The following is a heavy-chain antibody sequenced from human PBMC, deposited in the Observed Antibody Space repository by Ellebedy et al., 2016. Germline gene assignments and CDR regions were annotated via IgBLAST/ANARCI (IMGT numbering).Heavy chain of an antibody. V-gene: IGHV4-34*01. CDR1: GGSFSDHR. CDR2: INHSGST. CDR3: ARGEALVDH. Sequence: SETLSLTXGVYGGSFSDHRWSWIRQPPGKGLEWIGEINHSGSTNYNPSLKSRVTISIDTSKMQFSLELSSVTAADTAVYYCARGEALVDHWGQGTLVTVSS. J-gene: IGHJ5*02.